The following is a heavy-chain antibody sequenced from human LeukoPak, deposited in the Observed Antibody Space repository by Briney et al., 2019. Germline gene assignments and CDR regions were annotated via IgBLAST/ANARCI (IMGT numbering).Heavy chain of an antibody. V-gene: IGHV3-23*01. D-gene: IGHD2-15*01. CDR1: GFTVSSNY. J-gene: IGHJ5*02. CDR3: AKGEVVAFENWFDP. CDR2: ISGSGGST. Sequence: GGSLRLSCAASGFTVSSNYMSWVRQAPGKGLEWVSAISGSGGSTYYADSVKGRFTISRDNSKNTLYLQMNSLRAEDTAVYYCAKGEVVAFENWFDPWGQGTLVTVSS.